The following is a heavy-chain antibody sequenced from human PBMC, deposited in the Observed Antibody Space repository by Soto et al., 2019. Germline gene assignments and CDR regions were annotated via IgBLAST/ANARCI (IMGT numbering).Heavy chain of an antibody. CDR1: GGSFSGYY. D-gene: IGHD3-10*01. J-gene: IGHJ6*02. CDR2: INHSGST. Sequence: PSETLSLTGAVYGGSFSGYYWSWIRQPPWKGLEWIGEINHSGSTNYNPSLKSRVTISVDTSKNQFSLKLSSVTAADTAVYYCARGGAYYGSGSYYSGRNYYYYYGMDVWGQGTTVTVS. V-gene: IGHV4-34*01. CDR3: ARGGAYYGSGSYYSGRNYYYYYGMDV.